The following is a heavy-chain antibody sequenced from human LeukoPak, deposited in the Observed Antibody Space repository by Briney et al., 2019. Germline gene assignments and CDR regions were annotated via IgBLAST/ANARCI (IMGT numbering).Heavy chain of an antibody. J-gene: IGHJ4*02. CDR1: GFTFSSYA. Sequence: GGSLRLSCAASGFTFSSYAMSWVRQAPGKGLEWVSAISGSGGSTYYADSVKGRFTISRDNSKNTLYLQMNSLRAEDTAVYYCANGGGLLWFGELSNYFDYWGQGTLVTVSS. V-gene: IGHV3-23*01. CDR2: ISGSGGST. CDR3: ANGGGLLWFGELSNYFDY. D-gene: IGHD3-10*01.